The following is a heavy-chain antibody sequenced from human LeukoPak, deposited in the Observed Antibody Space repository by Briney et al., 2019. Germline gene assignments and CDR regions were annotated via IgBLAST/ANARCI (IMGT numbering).Heavy chain of an antibody. CDR2: ISSSGNTK. D-gene: IGHD6-19*01. Sequence: PGGSLRLSCAASGFTFSSYSMNWVRQAPGKGLEWVSYISSSGNTKYYADSVKGRFTISRDNAKNSLYLQMNSLRAEDTAVYYCAKDPLSGLAVAVYAAYWGQGTLVTVSS. CDR3: AKDPLSGLAVAVYAAY. CDR1: GFTFSSYS. V-gene: IGHV3-48*04. J-gene: IGHJ4*02.